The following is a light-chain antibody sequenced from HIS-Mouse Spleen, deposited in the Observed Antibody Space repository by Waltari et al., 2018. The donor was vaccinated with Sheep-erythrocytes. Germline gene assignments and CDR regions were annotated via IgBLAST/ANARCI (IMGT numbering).Light chain of an antibody. CDR2: QDS. Sequence: SYELTQPPSVSVSPGQTASLTCSGDKLGDKYACWYQQKPGQSPVLVIYQDSKRPSGIPERVSGSNAGNTATLTISGTQAMDEADYYCQAWDSSTAVFGGGTKLTVL. CDR3: QAWDSSTAV. CDR1: KLGDKY. V-gene: IGLV3-1*01. J-gene: IGLJ2*01.